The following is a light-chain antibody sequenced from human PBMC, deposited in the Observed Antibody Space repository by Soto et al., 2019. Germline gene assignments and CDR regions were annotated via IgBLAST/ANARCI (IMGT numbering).Light chain of an antibody. Sequence: QSVLTQPPSASGTPGQRVTISCSGGSSNIGTYTVSWYQQFPETAPKLLTYGNNQRPSGVPDRFSGSKSGTSASLSISGLQSDDEADYYCAAWDDSLNGPIFSGGTK. J-gene: IGLJ2*01. CDR1: SSNIGTYT. CDR3: AAWDDSLNGPI. CDR2: GNN. V-gene: IGLV1-44*01.